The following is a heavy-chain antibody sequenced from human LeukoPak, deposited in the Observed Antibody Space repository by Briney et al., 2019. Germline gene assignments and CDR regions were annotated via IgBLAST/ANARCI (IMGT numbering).Heavy chain of an antibody. V-gene: IGHV4-59*01. CDR1: GVSISSYY. J-gene: IGHJ4*02. CDR3: GKDGGPWTL. Sequence: SETLSLTCTVSGVSISSYYWSWIRQPPGKGLEWIGYIYYSGSTDYNPSLKSRVPISVDTSKNQFPLKLSSVTAAHTAVLLCGKDGGPWTLWGQGTLVTVSS. CDR2: IYYSGST. D-gene: IGHD3-16*01.